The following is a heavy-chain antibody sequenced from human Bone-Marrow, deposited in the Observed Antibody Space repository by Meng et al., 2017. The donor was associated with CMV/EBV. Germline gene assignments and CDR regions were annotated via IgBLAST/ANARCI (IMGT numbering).Heavy chain of an antibody. D-gene: IGHD5-12*01. J-gene: IGHJ3*02. CDR2: IRYTGST. CDR1: GGSVSSSPYY. Sequence: SETLSLTCTVSGGSVSSSPYYWGWIRQPPGKGLEWIGNIRYTGSTYYNPSLKSRVTISLDTSNNRFSLKVTSVTAADTAVYYCARQVRLLGRDIWGQGTMVTVSS. V-gene: IGHV4-39*07. CDR3: ARQVRLLGRDI.